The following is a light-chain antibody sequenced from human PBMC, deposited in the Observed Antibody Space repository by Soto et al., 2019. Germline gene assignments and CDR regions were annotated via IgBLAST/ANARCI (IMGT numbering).Light chain of an antibody. Sequence: DIQMTQSPSSLSASVGDSVTITCRASQSISSYLNWYQQKPEQAPKLLIYAASSLQSGVPSRFSGSGSGTDFTITISSLQPEDFATYYCQQSYSTPVTFGQGTKLEIK. J-gene: IGKJ2*01. CDR1: QSISSY. V-gene: IGKV1-39*01. CDR3: QQSYSTPVT. CDR2: AAS.